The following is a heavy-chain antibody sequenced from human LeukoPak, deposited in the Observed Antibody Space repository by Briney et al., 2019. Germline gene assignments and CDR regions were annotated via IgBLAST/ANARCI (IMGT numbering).Heavy chain of an antibody. V-gene: IGHV4-39*07. D-gene: IGHD3-9*01. CDR1: GGSISSSSYY. Sequence: PSETLSLTCTVSGGSISSSSYYWGWIRQPPGKGLEWIGSIYYSGSTYYNPSLKSRVTISVDTSKNQFSLKLSSVTAADTAVYYCARGGRQPLIYDILTGPLGMDFDYWGQGTLVTVSS. CDR2: IYYSGST. J-gene: IGHJ4*02. CDR3: ARGGRQPLIYDILTGPLGMDFDY.